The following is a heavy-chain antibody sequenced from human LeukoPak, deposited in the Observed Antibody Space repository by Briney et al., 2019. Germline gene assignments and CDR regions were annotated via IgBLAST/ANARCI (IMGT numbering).Heavy chain of an antibody. CDR3: ARGLRLGELSFPYYFDY. CDR1: GYTFTGYY. J-gene: IGHJ4*02. CDR2: INPNSGGT. V-gene: IGHV1-2*02. D-gene: IGHD3-16*02. Sequence: ASVKVSCKASGYTFTGYYMHWVRQAPGQGLEWMGWINPNSGGTNYAQKFQGRVTMTRDTSISTAYMELSGLRSDDTAVYYCARGLRLGELSFPYYFDYWGQGTLVTVSS.